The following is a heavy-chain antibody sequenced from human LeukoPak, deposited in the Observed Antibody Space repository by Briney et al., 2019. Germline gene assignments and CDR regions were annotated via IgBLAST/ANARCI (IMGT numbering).Heavy chain of an antibody. CDR3: ARRAPFSNWFDP. Sequence: PSETLSLTCTVSCASITNDDYYWSWIRQHPGKGLEWIGYIYFSGSTYYNPTLKSRASVSVDTSKSQFSLRLTSVTAADTAVYYCARRAPFSNWFDPWGQGTLVIVSS. V-gene: IGHV4-31*03. J-gene: IGHJ5*02. D-gene: IGHD2-2*01. CDR2: IYFSGST. CDR1: CASITNDDYY.